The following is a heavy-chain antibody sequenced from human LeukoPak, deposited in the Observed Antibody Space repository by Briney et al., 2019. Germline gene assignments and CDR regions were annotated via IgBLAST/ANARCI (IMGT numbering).Heavy chain of an antibody. CDR2: IIPIFGTA. J-gene: IGHJ6*03. CDR1: GGTFSSYA. D-gene: IGHD6-13*01. CDR3: ARVPVYSSSWYYNYYYYMDV. V-gene: IGHV1-69*13. Sequence: SVKVSCKASGGTFSSYAISWVRQAPGQGLEWMGGIIPIFGTANYAQKFQGRVTITADESTSTAYMELSSLRSEDTAVYYCARVPVYSSSWYYNYYYYMDVWGKGTTVTTSS.